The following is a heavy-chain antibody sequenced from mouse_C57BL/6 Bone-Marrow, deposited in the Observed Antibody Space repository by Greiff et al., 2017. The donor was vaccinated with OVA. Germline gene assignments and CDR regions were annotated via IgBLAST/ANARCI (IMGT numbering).Heavy chain of an antibody. CDR2: IDPSDSYT. CDR1: GYTFTSYW. CDR3: ARANYYALFDY. Sequence: VQLQQPGAELVMPGASVKLSCKASGYTFTSYWMHWVKQRPGQGLEWIGEIDPSDSYTNYNQKFKGKSSLTVDKSSSTAYMQLSSLTSEDSAVYYCARANYYALFDYWGQGTTLTVSS. V-gene: IGHV1-69*01. J-gene: IGHJ2*01. D-gene: IGHD1-1*01.